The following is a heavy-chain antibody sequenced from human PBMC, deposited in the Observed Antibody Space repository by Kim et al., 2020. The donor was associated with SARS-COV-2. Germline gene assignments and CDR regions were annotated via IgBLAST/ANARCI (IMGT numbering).Heavy chain of an antibody. V-gene: IGHV4-59*09. Sequence: LTGRVTISVETSKNQCSLKLSSVTAADTAVYYCARGRSIFGVVTAPFDPWGQGTLVTVSS. J-gene: IGHJ5*02. D-gene: IGHD3-3*01. CDR3: ARGRSIFGVVTAPFDP.